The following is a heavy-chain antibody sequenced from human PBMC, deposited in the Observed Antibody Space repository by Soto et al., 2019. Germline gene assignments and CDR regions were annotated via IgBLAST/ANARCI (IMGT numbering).Heavy chain of an antibody. J-gene: IGHJ5*02. CDR2: IIPLYGTT. V-gene: IGHV1-69*12. CDR3: ATEGDAGIAAAGTAWFDR. D-gene: IGHD6-13*01. CDR1: RGTFSRYV. Sequence: QVQLVQCGAEVKRPGSSVNVSCKASRGTFSRYVISWVRQAPGQGLEWMGGIIPLYGTTNYAQKFQGRVTITADESTRIAYLELSSLRSEDTAIYYCATEGDAGIAAAGTAWFDRWGQGSLVTVSS.